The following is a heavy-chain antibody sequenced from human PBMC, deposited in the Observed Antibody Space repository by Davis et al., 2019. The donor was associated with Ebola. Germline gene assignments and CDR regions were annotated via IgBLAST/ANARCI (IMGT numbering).Heavy chain of an antibody. D-gene: IGHD2-2*01. CDR2: IYYSGST. CDR1: GGSISSYY. Sequence: GSLRLSCTVSGGSISSYYWSWIRQPPGKGLEWIGYIYYSGSTNYNPSFKSRVTISVDTSKNQFSLKLSSVTAADTAVYYCARREPDCSSTSCHNWFDPWGQGTLVTVSS. CDR3: ARREPDCSSTSCHNWFDP. J-gene: IGHJ5*02. V-gene: IGHV4-59*01.